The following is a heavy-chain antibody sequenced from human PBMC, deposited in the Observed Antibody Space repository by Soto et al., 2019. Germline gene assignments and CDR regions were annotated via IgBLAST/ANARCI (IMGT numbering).Heavy chain of an antibody. CDR1: GFTFDDYT. Sequence: GSLRLSCAASGFTFDDYTMHWVRQAPGKGLEWVSLISWDGGSTYYADSVKGRFTISRDNSKNSLYLQMNSLRTEDTALYYCAKTSSSSPYYYGMDVWGQGTAVTVSS. V-gene: IGHV3-43*01. D-gene: IGHD6-6*01. CDR2: ISWDGGST. J-gene: IGHJ6*02. CDR3: AKTSSSSPYYYGMDV.